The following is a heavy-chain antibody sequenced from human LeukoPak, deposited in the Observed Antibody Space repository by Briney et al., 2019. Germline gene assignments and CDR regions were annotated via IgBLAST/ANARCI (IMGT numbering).Heavy chain of an antibody. V-gene: IGHV1-18*01. J-gene: IGHJ4*02. CDR1: GYIFSNYG. D-gene: IGHD3-10*01. CDR2: ISAYNGNT. CDR3: ARDIGYISGRYYTDY. Sequence: ASVKVSCKASGYIFSNYGINWVRQAPGQGLEWMGWISAYNGNTNYAQKVHGRVTMTTDTSTTTAYMELRSLRSDDTAVYYCARDIGYISGRYYTDYWGEGVLVTVSS.